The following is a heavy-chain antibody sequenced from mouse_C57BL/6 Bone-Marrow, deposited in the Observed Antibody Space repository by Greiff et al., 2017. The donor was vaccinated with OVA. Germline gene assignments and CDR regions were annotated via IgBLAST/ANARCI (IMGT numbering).Heavy chain of an antibody. CDR3: TRDNKGWLLSMDY. CDR1: GFTFSSYA. V-gene: IGHV5-9-1*02. Sequence: EVQLVESGEGLVKPGGSLKLSCAASGFTFSSYAMSWVRQTPEKRLEWVAYISRGGDYTYYADTVKGRFTISRDNARNTLYLQMSRLKTEDTAMYYCTRDNKGWLLSMDYGGQGTSVTVSA. CDR2: ISRGGDYT. D-gene: IGHD2-3*01. J-gene: IGHJ4*01.